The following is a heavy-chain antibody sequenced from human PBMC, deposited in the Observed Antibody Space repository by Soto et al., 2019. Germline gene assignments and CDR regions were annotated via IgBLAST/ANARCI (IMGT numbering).Heavy chain of an antibody. CDR3: ARARLSGYDQNKDYYYYGMDV. J-gene: IGHJ6*02. CDR1: GGTFSSYA. Sequence: QVQLVQSGAEVKKPGSSVKVSCKASGGTFSSYAISWVRQAPGQGLEWMGGIIPIFGTANYAQKFQGRVTITADESTSTAYMGLSSLRSEVTAVYYCARARLSGYDQNKDYYYYGMDVWGQGTTVTVSS. D-gene: IGHD5-12*01. V-gene: IGHV1-69*12. CDR2: IIPIFGTA.